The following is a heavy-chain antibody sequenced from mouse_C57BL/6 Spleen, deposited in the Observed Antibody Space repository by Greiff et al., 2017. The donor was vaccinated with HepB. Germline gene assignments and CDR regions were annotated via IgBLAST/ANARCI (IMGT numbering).Heavy chain of an antibody. CDR2: IYPGDGDT. CDR1: GYAFSSSW. J-gene: IGHJ2*01. Sequence: VKLVESGPELVKPGASVKISCKASGYAFSSSWMNWVKQRPGKGLEWIGRIYPGDGDTNYNGKFKGKATLTADKSSSTAYMQLSSLTSEDSAVYFCARRAITTVVATNYFDYWGQGTTLTVSS. V-gene: IGHV1-82*01. D-gene: IGHD1-1*01. CDR3: ARRAITTVVATNYFDY.